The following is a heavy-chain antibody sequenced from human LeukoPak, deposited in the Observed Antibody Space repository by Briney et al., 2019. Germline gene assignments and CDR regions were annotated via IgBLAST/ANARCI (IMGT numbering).Heavy chain of an antibody. CDR1: GYTVTSYG. Sequence: ASVKVSCKASGYTVTSYGISWVRQPPGQGLEWMGWISAYNGNTNYAQKPQGRVTMTTDPSTSKAYMELRSLRSDDTAVYYCARDFRSLPPSDYYGSGNPNGGLVDWFDPWGQGTLATVSS. CDR2: ISAYNGNT. D-gene: IGHD3-10*01. V-gene: IGHV1-18*01. J-gene: IGHJ5*02. CDR3: ARDFRSLPPSDYYGSGNPNGGLVDWFDP.